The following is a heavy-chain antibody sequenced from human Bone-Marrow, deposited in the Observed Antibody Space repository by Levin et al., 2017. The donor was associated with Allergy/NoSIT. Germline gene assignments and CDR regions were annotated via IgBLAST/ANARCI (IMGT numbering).Heavy chain of an antibody. J-gene: IGHJ3*01. CDR1: GDSFTKYW. D-gene: IGHD2-15*01. CDR3: RATRPSGSGGDAFDF. Sequence: GGSLRLSCGGSGDSFTKYWISWVRRVPGKGLEWMGMIHPGDSDTRYSPSFQGQVTISADKSVSTAYLHWSSLKASDTAMYYCRATRPSGSGGDAFDFWGQGTMVTVSS. CDR2: IHPGDSDT. V-gene: IGHV5-51*01.